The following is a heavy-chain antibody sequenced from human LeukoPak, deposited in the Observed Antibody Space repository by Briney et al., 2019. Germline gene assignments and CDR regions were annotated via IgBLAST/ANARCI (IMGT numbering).Heavy chain of an antibody. Sequence: GGSLRLSCAASGFTFSSYAMSWVRQAPGKGLEWVSAISGSGGSTYYADSVKGRFTISRDNSKNTLYLQMNSLRAEDTAVYYCAKQDYDYVWGSYRYPFDYWGQGTLVTVSS. CDR3: AKQDYDYVWGSYRYPFDY. J-gene: IGHJ4*02. D-gene: IGHD3-16*02. CDR2: ISGSGGST. CDR1: GFTFSSYA. V-gene: IGHV3-23*01.